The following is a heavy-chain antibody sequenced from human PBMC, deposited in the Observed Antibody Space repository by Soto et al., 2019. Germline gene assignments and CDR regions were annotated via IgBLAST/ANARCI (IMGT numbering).Heavy chain of an antibody. J-gene: IGHJ5*02. D-gene: IGHD1-26*01. V-gene: IGHV3-23*01. Sequence: EVQLLESGGGLVQPGGSLRLSCAASGLTFSSYGMNWVRQAPGKRLEWVSAVTGSGGSTYYADSVKGRFTISRDNSKSTLYMQMNILRVEDTALYYCARGWGGGGPNFFDTWGQGTLVTVSS. CDR2: VTGSGGST. CDR1: GLTFSSYG. CDR3: ARGWGGGGPNFFDT.